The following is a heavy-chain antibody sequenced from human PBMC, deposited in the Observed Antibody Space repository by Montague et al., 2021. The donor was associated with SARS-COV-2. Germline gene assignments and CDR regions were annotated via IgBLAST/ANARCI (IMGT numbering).Heavy chain of an antibody. CDR2: IYDSGGT. J-gene: IGHJ5*02. CDR1: GSSVRSYY. D-gene: IGHD3-10*01. CDR3: ARATSVRGAVSWFDP. V-gene: IGHV4-59*02. Sequence: SETRSLTCIVSGSSVRSYYGSWIRQPPGKGLEWIGYIYDSGGTNDNPSLRSRLTMSVDTSKNQFSLQLRSMTPADTAVYFCARATSVRGAVSWFDPWGQGILVTVSS.